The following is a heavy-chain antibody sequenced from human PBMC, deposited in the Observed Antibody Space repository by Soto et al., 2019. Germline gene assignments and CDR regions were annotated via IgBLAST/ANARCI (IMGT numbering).Heavy chain of an antibody. V-gene: IGHV3-11*01. J-gene: IGHJ6*03. Sequence: QVQLVESGGGLVQPGGSLRLSCTASGFTFSDYYMTWIRQAPGKGLESVSYISSSGTRMYYADSMKGRFTISRDNAKNSLYLQLNSLRAEDTAVYYCAREYYDVLTDYYRYYYIDVWGKGITVTVSS. CDR1: GFTFSDYY. CDR3: AREYYDVLTDYYRYYYIDV. D-gene: IGHD3-9*01. CDR2: ISSSGTRM.